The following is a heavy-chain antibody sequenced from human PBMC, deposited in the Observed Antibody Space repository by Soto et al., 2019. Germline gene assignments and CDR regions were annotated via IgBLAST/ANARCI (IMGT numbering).Heavy chain of an antibody. CDR2: IYWDDDK. J-gene: IGHJ6*02. CDR3: ARDGYYYYGMDV. V-gene: IGHV2-5*02. CDR1: GFSLSTSGVG. Sequence: QITLKESGPTLVKPTQTLTLTCTFSGFSLSTSGVGVGWIRQPPGKALEWLALIYWDDDKRYSPSLKSRLTITNDTSKNQVVLTMTNMDPVDTATYYCARDGYYYYGMDVWGPGTTVTVSS.